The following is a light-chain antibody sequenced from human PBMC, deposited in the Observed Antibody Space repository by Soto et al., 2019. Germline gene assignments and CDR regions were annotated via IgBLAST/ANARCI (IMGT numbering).Light chain of an antibody. CDR2: GAS. Sequence: EIVLTQSPATQSLSPGERATLSCRASQSVTDNYLAWYQQKPGQAPRLVISGASSRTSGIPDRFSASGSGTDFTLTISRLEPEDFAVYYCQQYSRAPLTFGQGTKVDIK. CDR1: QSVTDNY. J-gene: IGKJ1*01. V-gene: IGKV3-20*01. CDR3: QQYSRAPLT.